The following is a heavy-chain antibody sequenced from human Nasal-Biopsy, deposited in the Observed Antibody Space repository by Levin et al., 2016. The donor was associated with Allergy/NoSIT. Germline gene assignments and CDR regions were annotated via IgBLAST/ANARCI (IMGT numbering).Heavy chain of an antibody. J-gene: IGHJ4*02. V-gene: IGHV4-39*01. CDR3: ARREGGIAVARDY. Sequence: GSLRLSCTVSDGSISSGSYYWGWIRQPPGKGLEWIGSIYHSGSTYYNPSLKSRVTISVDTSKNRFSLKLSSVTAADTAVYYCARREGGIAVARDYWGQGTLVIVSS. CDR2: IYHSGST. D-gene: IGHD6-19*01. CDR1: DGSISSGSYY.